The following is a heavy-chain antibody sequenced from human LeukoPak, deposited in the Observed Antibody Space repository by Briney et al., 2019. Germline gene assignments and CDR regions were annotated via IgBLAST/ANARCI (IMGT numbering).Heavy chain of an antibody. CDR2: INTDNGNT. CDR3: VGSNWAAGAAFDS. V-gene: IGHV1-18*01. CDR1: GFIFTNYG. D-gene: IGHD6-13*01. Sequence: ASVKVSCKASGFIFTNYGINWVRQAPGQGPEWMGWINTDNGNTNNAQKFQGRVTMTRDTSTSTAYMELTSLRSDDTAVYYCVGSNWAAGAAFDSWGQGTQVTVSS. J-gene: IGHJ4*02.